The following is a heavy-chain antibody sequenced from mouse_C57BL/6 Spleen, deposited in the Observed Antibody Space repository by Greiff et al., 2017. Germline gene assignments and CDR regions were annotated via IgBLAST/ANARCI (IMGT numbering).Heavy chain of an antibody. Sequence: QVQLQQSGPELVKPGASVKISCKASGYAFSSSWMNWVTQRPGKGLEWIGRIYPGDGDTNYKGKFKGKATLTADKSSSTAYMQLSSLTSEDSAVYFCARSEYYGSSYDAMDFWGQGTSVTVSS. CDR3: ARSEYYGSSYDAMDF. J-gene: IGHJ4*01. V-gene: IGHV1-82*01. CDR2: IYPGDGDT. D-gene: IGHD1-1*01. CDR1: GYAFSSSW.